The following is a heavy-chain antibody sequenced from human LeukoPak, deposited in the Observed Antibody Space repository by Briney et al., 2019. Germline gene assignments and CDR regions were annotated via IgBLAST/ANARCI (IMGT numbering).Heavy chain of an antibody. CDR2: IYYRGST. J-gene: IGHJ4*02. CDR1: GFTVSSNY. CDR3: ARTTRGGSDSWDPYYFDY. Sequence: GSLRLSCAASGFTVSSNYMSWVRQAPGKGLEWIGSIYYRGSTYYNPSLKSRVTISVDTSKNQFSLKLNSVTAADTAVYYCARTTRGGSDSWDPYYFDYWGQGTLVTVSS. V-gene: IGHV4-59*05. D-gene: IGHD6-13*01.